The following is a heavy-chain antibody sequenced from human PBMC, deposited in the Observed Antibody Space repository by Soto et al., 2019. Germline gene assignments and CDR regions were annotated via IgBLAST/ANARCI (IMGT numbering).Heavy chain of an antibody. D-gene: IGHD3-3*01. CDR2: ISWNSGSI. CDR1: GFTFDDYA. V-gene: IGHV3-9*01. Sequence: EVQLVESGGGLVQPGRSLRLSCAASGFTFDDYAMHWVRQAPGKGLEWVSGISWNSGSIGYADSVKGRFTISRDNAKNSVYLQMNSLRAEDTALYYCAKDFTAIFGVFWNAFDIWGQGTMVTVSS. J-gene: IGHJ3*02. CDR3: AKDFTAIFGVFWNAFDI.